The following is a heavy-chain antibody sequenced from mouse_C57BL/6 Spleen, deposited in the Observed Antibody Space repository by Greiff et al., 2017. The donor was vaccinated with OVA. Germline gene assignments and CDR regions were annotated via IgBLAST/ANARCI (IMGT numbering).Heavy chain of an antibody. J-gene: IGHJ2*01. Sequence: EVKLMESGGGLVKPGGSLKLSCAASGFTFSSYAMSWVRQTPEKRLEWVATISDGGSYTYYPDNVKGRFTISRDNAKNNLYLQMSHLKSEDTAMYYCARDLNLGFDYWGQGTTLTVSS. D-gene: IGHD4-1*02. V-gene: IGHV5-4*01. CDR2: ISDGGSYT. CDR1: GFTFSSYA. CDR3: ARDLNLGFDY.